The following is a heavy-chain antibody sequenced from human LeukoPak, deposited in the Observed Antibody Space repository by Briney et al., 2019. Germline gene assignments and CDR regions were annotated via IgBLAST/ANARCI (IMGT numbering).Heavy chain of an antibody. CDR2: ITSSGTYT. V-gene: IGHV3-21*01. J-gene: IGHJ4*02. CDR3: ARDPRDTGAH. D-gene: IGHD2-8*02. Sequence: GGSLRLSCADSGFTFSNYNMNWVRQAPGKAMEWVSPITSSGTYTFYADSVKGRFTISRDNAKNSLYLQMDSLGPEDTAVYYCARDPRDTGAHWGQGTLVTVSS. CDR1: GFTFSNYN.